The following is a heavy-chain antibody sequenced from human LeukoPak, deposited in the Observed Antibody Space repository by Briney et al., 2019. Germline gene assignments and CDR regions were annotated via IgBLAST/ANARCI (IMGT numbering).Heavy chain of an antibody. CDR1: GYTFSGYY. J-gene: IGHJ4*02. CDR2: INPNSGGT. D-gene: IGHD3-3*01. V-gene: IGHV1-2*02. Sequence: GASVTVSCKASGYTFSGYYIHWVRQAPGQGLEWMGWINPNSGGTNYAQKFQGRVTMTRDTSISTAYMELSRLRSDDTAVYYCARSRRITIFGVVIEQYYFDYWGQGTLVTVSS. CDR3: ARSRRITIFGVVIEQYYFDY.